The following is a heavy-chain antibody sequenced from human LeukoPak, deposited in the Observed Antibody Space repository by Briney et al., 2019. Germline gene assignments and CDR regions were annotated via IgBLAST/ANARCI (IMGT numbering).Heavy chain of an antibody. CDR2: ISYDGSNK. D-gene: IGHD5-12*01. J-gene: IGHJ4*02. Sequence: PGGSLRLSCAASGFTFSSYGMHWVRQAPGKGLEWGAVISYDGSNKYYADSVKGRFTISRDNSKNTLYLQMNSLRAEDTAVYYCAKSRGVATTRYYFDYWGQGTLVTVSS. V-gene: IGHV3-30*18. CDR3: AKSRGVATTRYYFDY. CDR1: GFTFSSYG.